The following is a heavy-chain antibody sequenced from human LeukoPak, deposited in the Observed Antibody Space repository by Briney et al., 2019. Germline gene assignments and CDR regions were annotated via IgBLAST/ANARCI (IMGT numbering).Heavy chain of an antibody. CDR2: ISAYNGNT. J-gene: IGHJ5*02. CDR3: ARDVSLIGRSLRPPPFDP. CDR1: GYTFTNYG. D-gene: IGHD4/OR15-4a*01. Sequence: ASVKVSCKASGYTFTNYGISWVRQAPGQGLEWMGWISAYNGNTNYAQKLQGRVTITADKSTSTAYMELSSLRSEDTAVYYCARDVSLIGRSLRPPPFDPWGQGTLVTVSS. V-gene: IGHV1-18*01.